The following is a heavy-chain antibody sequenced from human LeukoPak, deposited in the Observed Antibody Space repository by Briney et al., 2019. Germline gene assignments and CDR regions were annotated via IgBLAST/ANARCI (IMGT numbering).Heavy chain of an antibody. Sequence: GESLRISCKGSGYIFTSYWSSWVRQMPGKGLEWMGRIDPSDSYTSYNPSFQGHVTISADKAISTAYLQWSSLQASDTGIYYCARMEGLQWPALWGQGTLVTVSS. V-gene: IGHV5-10-1*01. CDR1: GYIFTSYW. D-gene: IGHD6-19*01. CDR2: IDPSDSYT. CDR3: ARMEGLQWPAL. J-gene: IGHJ4*02.